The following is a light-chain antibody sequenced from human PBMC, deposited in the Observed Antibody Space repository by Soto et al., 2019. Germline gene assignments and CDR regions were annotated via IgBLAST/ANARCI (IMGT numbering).Light chain of an antibody. V-gene: IGKV3-20*01. CDR2: GAS. Sequence: EIVLTQPPGTLSLSPGERATLSCRAIQSVSNNYLAWYQKKPGQAPRLLIYGASTRATGIPDRFTGSGSGTDFTLTIARLEPEDFAVYYCQQYGGPVPWTFGQGTKVDI. J-gene: IGKJ1*01. CDR3: QQYGGPVPWT. CDR1: QSVSNNY.